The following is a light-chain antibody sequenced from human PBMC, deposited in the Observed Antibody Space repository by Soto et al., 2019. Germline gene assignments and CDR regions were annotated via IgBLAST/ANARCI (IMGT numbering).Light chain of an antibody. J-gene: IGKJ1*01. Sequence: EIVLTQSPGTLSLSPGERATLSCRASHSVSSSYLAWYQQKPGQAPGLLIYGASSRATGIPDRFSGSGSGTDFTLTISRLEPEDFAVYYCQQYGSSPKTFGQGTKVDIK. V-gene: IGKV3-20*01. CDR1: HSVSSSY. CDR2: GAS. CDR3: QQYGSSPKT.